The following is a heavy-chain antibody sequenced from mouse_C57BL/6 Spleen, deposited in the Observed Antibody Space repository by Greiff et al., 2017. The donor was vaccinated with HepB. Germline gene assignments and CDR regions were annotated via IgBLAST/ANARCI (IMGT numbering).Heavy chain of an antibody. CDR2: INPNYGTT. V-gene: IGHV1-39*01. CDR3: ASPRQLRPYYYAMDY. Sequence: EVQLQQSGPELVKPGASVKISCKASGYSFTDYHMNWVKQSNGKSLEWIGVINPNYGTTSYNQKFKGKATLTVDQSSSTAYMQLNSLTSEDSAVYYCASPRQLRPYYYAMDYWGQGTSVTVSS. D-gene: IGHD3-2*02. CDR1: GYSFTDYH. J-gene: IGHJ4*01.